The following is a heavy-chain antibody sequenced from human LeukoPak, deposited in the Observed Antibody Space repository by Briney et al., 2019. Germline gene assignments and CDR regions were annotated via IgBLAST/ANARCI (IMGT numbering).Heavy chain of an antibody. CDR3: ARGGLVVVPAAPGVRFDP. CDR1: GGSFSGYY. Sequence: SETLSLTCAVYGGSFSGYYWSWICQPPGKGLEWIGEINHSGSTNYNPSLKSRVTISVDTSKNQFSLKLSSVTAADTAVYYCARGGLVVVPAAPGVRFDPWGQGTLVTVSS. D-gene: IGHD2-2*01. V-gene: IGHV4-34*01. CDR2: INHSGST. J-gene: IGHJ5*02.